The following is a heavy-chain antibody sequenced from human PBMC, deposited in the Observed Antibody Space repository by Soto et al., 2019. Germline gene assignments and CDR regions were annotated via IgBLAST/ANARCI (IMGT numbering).Heavy chain of an antibody. CDR2: INPKSDDT. J-gene: IGHJ5*02. CDR1: GYPFSDNQ. D-gene: IGHD4-4*01. Sequence: ASVKVSCKASGYPFSDNQIHWLRRAPGQGLGWMGRINPKSDDTNYAQKFQGRVTMTRDTSIDTAYLELTGLTSDDTATYYCARKHSLDYIRWGLDPWGQGTLVTVSS. V-gene: IGHV1-2*02. CDR3: ARKHSLDYIRWGLDP.